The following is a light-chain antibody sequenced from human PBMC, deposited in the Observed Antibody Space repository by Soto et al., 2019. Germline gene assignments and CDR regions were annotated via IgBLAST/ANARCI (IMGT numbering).Light chain of an antibody. J-gene: IGKJ1*01. Sequence: DIQITQSPSSLSSSVGDRVTITCLSSQIISSYLNWYQQKPVKAPKLLIYAASSLQSVAPSRFSGSESGTDFTLTISSLQPEDFATYYCQQSYSTPWTFGQGTKVDIK. CDR1: QIISSY. V-gene: IGKV1-39*01. CDR3: QQSYSTPWT. CDR2: AAS.